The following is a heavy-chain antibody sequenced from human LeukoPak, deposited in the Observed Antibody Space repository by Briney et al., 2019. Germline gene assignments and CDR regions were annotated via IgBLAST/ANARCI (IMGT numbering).Heavy chain of an antibody. J-gene: IGHJ4*02. CDR2: INPNSGGT. Sequence: ASVKVSCKASGGTFSSYAVSWVRQAPGQGLEWMGWINPNSGGTNYAQKFQGRVTITRDTSASTAYMELSSLRSEDTAVYYCARVYYDSSAPLDYWGQGTLVTVSS. D-gene: IGHD3-22*01. CDR1: GGTFSSYA. CDR3: ARVYYDSSAPLDY. V-gene: IGHV1-8*03.